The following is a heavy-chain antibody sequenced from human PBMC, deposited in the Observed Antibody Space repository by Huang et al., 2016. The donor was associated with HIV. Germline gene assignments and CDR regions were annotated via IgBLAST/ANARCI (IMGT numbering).Heavy chain of an antibody. Sequence: EVQLLESGGGLVQPGGSLRLSFAASGFTFSSYAMGWVRKAPWKGLEWVSAISGSGGSTYYADSVKGRFTISRDNSKNTLYLQMNSLRAEDTAVYYCAKGSITMIVVVISFDYWGQGTLVTVSS. V-gene: IGHV3-23*01. J-gene: IGHJ4*02. D-gene: IGHD3-22*01. CDR3: AKGSITMIVVVISFDY. CDR1: GFTFSSYA. CDR2: ISGSGGST.